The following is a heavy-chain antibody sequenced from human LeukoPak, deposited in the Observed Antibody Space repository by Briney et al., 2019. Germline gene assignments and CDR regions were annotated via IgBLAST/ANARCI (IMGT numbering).Heavy chain of an antibody. CDR2: IIPILGIA. J-gene: IGHJ4*02. Sequence: ASVKVSCKASGGTFSSYAICWVRQAPGQGLEWMGRIIPILGIANYAQKFQGRVTITADKSTSTAYMELSSLRSEDTAVYYCALNPSTLVSLVDYWGQGTLVTVSS. CDR1: GGTFSSYA. V-gene: IGHV1-69*04. CDR3: ALNPSTLVSLVDY. D-gene: IGHD4-23*01.